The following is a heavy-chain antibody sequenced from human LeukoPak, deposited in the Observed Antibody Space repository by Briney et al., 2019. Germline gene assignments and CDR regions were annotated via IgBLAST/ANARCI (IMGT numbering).Heavy chain of an antibody. Sequence: QPGGSLRLSCAASGFTFSSYAMSWVRQAPGKGLEWVLAISGSGGSTYYADSVQGRFTISRDNSKNTLYLQMNSLRAEDTAVYYCAKFGGYSSSWYSVGGFEYWGQGTLVTVSS. V-gene: IGHV3-23*01. D-gene: IGHD6-13*01. CDR1: GFTFSSYA. J-gene: IGHJ4*02. CDR3: AKFGGYSSSWYSVGGFEY. CDR2: ISGSGGST.